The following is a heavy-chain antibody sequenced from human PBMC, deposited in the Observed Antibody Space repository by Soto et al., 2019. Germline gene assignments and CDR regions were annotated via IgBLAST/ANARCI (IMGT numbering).Heavy chain of an antibody. Sequence: PGESLKISCKASGYTFNTYWIDWVRQVPGKGLEWMGIIYPRDSDTTYSPSFQGQVTISVDKSISTAYLQWSSLRASDTAMYYCGRALTLGSRYFGVDVWGKGTMVTVSS. J-gene: IGHJ6*04. CDR3: GRALTLGSRYFGVDV. CDR2: IYPRDSDT. CDR1: GYTFNTYW. D-gene: IGHD1-26*01. V-gene: IGHV5-51*01.